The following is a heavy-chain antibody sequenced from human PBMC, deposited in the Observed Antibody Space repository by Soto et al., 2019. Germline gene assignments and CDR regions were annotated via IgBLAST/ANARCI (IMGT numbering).Heavy chain of an antibody. CDR2: ISGSGGST. D-gene: IGHD6-13*01. V-gene: IGHV3-23*01. CDR1: GFTFSSYA. J-gene: IGHJ4*02. Sequence: GGSLRLSXAASGFTFSSYAMSWVRQAPGKGLEWVSAISGSGGSTYYADSVKGRFTISRDNSKNTLCLQMNSLRAEDTAVYYCAKDNIGSAAGTFYFDYWGQGTLVTVSS. CDR3: AKDNIGSAAGTFYFDY.